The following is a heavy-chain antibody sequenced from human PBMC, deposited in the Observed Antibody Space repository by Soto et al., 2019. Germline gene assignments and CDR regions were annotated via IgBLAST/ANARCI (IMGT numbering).Heavy chain of an antibody. V-gene: IGHV3-30*03. CDR2: VASDGNNK. Sequence: PGGSLRLSCAASRFSFSSYAMHWVRQAPGKGLEWVAVVASDGNNKYYADSVKGRFTISRDNSKNTLYLQWSSLKASDTAMYYCALRNGYSYGSYFDYWGQGTLVTVSS. CDR1: RFSFSSYA. J-gene: IGHJ4*02. CDR3: ALRNGYSYGSYFDY. D-gene: IGHD5-18*01.